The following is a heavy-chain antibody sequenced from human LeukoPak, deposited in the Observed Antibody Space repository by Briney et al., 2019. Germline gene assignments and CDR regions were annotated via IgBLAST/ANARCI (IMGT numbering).Heavy chain of an antibody. CDR3: TRDYSGSRNYYYYYGMHV. V-gene: IGHV3-7*01. CDR1: EFTFSSHC. J-gene: IGHJ6*02. D-gene: IGHD3-10*01. CDR2: IKQDGCEK. Sequence: GGSLRLSCAASEFTFSSHCMSWVRQAPGKGLEGVANIKQDGCEKYYVDSVKGRFTISRDNAQNTLYLQMNSLRAEDTAVYYCTRDYSGSRNYYYYYGMHVWGQGTTVTVSS.